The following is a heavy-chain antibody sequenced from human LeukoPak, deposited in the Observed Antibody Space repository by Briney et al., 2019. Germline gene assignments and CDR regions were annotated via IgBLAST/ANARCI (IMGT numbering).Heavy chain of an antibody. CDR1: GGSISTHY. D-gene: IGHD4-17*01. CDR2: VLYSGIT. Sequence: PSGTLSLPCTISGGSISTHYWTWIRQPPGKGLEWIGYVLYSGITNYNPSLRSRITISVDTSQNQFSLSLRSVTAADTAVYYCARDLTTVTKGFDIWGQGTMVTVSS. V-gene: IGHV4-59*11. CDR3: ARDLTTVTKGFDI. J-gene: IGHJ3*02.